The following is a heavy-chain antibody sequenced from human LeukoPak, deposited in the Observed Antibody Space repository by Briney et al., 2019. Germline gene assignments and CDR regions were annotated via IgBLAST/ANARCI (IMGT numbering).Heavy chain of an antibody. V-gene: IGHV3-23*01. Sequence: GGSLRLSCAASGFTFSSYAMSWVRQAPGKGLEWVSAISGSGGSTYYADSVKGRFTISRDNSKNTLYLQMNSLRAEDTAVYYCANGGGYSSDWPYYFDYWGQGTLVTVSS. D-gene: IGHD6-19*01. J-gene: IGHJ4*02. CDR3: ANGGGYSSDWPYYFDY. CDR2: ISGSGGST. CDR1: GFTFSSYA.